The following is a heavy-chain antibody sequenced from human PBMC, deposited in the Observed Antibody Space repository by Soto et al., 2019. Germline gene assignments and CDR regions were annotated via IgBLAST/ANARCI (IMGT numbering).Heavy chain of an antibody. CDR2: IYHSGST. Sequence: SETLSLTCTVSGYSISSGYYWGWIRQPPGKGLEWIGSIYHSGSTYYNPSLKSRVTISVDTSKNQFSLKLSSVTAADTAVYYCARDLRTIVGVGYYYYGMDVWGQGTTVTVSS. CDR1: GYSISSGYY. V-gene: IGHV4-38-2*02. D-gene: IGHD2-21*01. J-gene: IGHJ6*02. CDR3: ARDLRTIVGVGYYYYGMDV.